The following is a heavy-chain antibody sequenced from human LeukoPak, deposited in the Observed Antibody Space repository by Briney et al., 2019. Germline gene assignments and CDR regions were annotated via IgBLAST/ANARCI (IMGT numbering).Heavy chain of an antibody. J-gene: IGHJ4*02. D-gene: IGHD3-3*01. Sequence: ASVKVSCKASGYTFTSYSLHWVRQAPGQRLEWMGWINPGNGKTKYPQTFQGRVTISGDTSASTAYMELRSLRSEDTAVYYCTLFDYDSWSAYLHWGQGALVTVSS. CDR3: TLFDYDSWSAYLH. CDR1: GYTFTSYS. CDR2: INPGNGKT. V-gene: IGHV1-3*01.